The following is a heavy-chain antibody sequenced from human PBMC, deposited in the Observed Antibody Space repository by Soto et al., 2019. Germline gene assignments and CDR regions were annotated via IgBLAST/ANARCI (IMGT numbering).Heavy chain of an antibody. D-gene: IGHD6-6*01. CDR2: IIPIFGTA. V-gene: IGHV1-69*12. J-gene: IGHJ5*02. CDR1: GVTFSSYA. Sequence: QVQLVQSGAEVKKPGSSVKVSCKASGVTFSSYAISWVRQAPGQELEWMGGIIPIFGTANYAQKFQGRVTITADESTSTAYMELSSLRSEDTAVYYCTRGRRYSSSSRNWFDPWGQGTLVTVSS. CDR3: TRGRRYSSSSRNWFDP.